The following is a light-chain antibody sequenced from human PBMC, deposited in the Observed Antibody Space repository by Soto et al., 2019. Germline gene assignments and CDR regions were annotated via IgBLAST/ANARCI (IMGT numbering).Light chain of an antibody. CDR1: QSVSNW. V-gene: IGKV1-5*01. CDR3: QQCYMGWT. CDR2: DVS. Sequence: DIQMTQSPSTLSASVGERVTITCRASQSVSNWLAWYQQKPGKAPKLLIYDVSSLESGVPSRFSGSGSGTEFTFSITSLQPEDFGTYYCQQCYMGWTFGQGTKVDI. J-gene: IGKJ1*01.